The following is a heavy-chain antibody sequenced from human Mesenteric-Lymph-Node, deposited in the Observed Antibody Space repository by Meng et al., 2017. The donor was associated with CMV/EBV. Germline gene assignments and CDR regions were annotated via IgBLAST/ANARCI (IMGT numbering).Heavy chain of an antibody. Sequence: ASVKVSCKAYGYTFTDYYLHWVRQAPGQGLEWMAWINPNSAGTNYAQKFQGRVTMTRDTSINTAYMELSSLRSEDTAVYYCVTPHPLYSGSYLGKYYLDYWGQGTLVTVSS. CDR1: GYTFTDYY. CDR2: INPNSAGT. CDR3: VTPHPLYSGSYLGKYYLDY. J-gene: IGHJ4*02. V-gene: IGHV1-2*02. D-gene: IGHD1-26*01.